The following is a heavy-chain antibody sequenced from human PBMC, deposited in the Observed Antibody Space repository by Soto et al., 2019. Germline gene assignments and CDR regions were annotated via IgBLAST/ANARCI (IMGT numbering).Heavy chain of an antibody. V-gene: IGHV3-21*01. D-gene: IGHD1-26*01. CDR2: ISSYSDYI. CDR3: ATREYYDY. Sequence: PGGSLRLSCAASGFTFSTYAVNWVRQAPGKGLEWVSSISSYSDYIYYADSVEGRFTISRDNAKNSLYLQMNSLRTEDTAVYYCATREYYDYWGQGTLVTVSS. J-gene: IGHJ4*02. CDR1: GFTFSTYA.